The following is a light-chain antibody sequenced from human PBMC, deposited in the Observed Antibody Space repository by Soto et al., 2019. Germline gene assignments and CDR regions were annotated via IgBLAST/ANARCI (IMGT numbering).Light chain of an antibody. CDR3: QQHYITPWT. CDR2: AAS. J-gene: IGKJ1*01. CDR1: QSINWY. Sequence: DIQMTQSPSSLSASVGDRVTITCRASQSINWYLNWYQQKPGKAPNLLIYAASSLQSGVPSRFSGSGSGTDFTLTISSLQSEDFATYYCQQHYITPWTSGQGTKVDIK. V-gene: IGKV1-39*01.